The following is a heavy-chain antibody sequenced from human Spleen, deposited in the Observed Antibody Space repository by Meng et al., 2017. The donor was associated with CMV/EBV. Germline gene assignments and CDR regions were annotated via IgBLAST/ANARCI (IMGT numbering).Heavy chain of an antibody. Sequence: AASGFTFNSYGMHWVRQAPGKGLEWVSSISSDNNYIYYAASVKGRFTISRDNAKNSLYLQMKSLRAEDTAVYYCAKEMPAAKRPFDYWGQGTLVTVSS. CDR1: GFTFNSYG. CDR2: ISSDNNYI. D-gene: IGHD2-2*01. J-gene: IGHJ4*02. V-gene: IGHV3-21*06. CDR3: AKEMPAAKRPFDY.